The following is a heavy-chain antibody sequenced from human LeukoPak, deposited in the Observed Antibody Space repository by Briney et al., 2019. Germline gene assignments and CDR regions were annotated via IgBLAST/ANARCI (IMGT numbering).Heavy chain of an antibody. CDR2: IIPIFGTA. D-gene: IGHD6-6*01. CDR3: ARTYSSSYGWFDP. Sequence: ASVKVSCKASGGTFSSYAISWVRQAPGQGLEWMGGIIPIFGTANYAQKFQGRVTITADESTSTAYMELSSLRSEDTAVYYCARTYSSSYGWFDPWGQGTLVTVSS. J-gene: IGHJ5*02. V-gene: IGHV1-69*01. CDR1: GGTFSSYA.